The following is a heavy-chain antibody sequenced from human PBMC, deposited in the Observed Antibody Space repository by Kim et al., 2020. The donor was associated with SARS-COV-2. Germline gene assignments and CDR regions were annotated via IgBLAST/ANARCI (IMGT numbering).Heavy chain of an antibody. D-gene: IGHD4-17*01. Sequence: DGSEKYYVDSVKGRFTISRDNAKNSLYLQMNSLRAEDTAVYYCASHYGDWGQGTLVTVSS. CDR2: DGSEK. CDR3: ASHYGD. V-gene: IGHV3-7*01. J-gene: IGHJ4*02.